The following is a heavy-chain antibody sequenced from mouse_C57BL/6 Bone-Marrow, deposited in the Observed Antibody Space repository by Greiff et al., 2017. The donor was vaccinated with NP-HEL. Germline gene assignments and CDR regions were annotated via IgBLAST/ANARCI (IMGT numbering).Heavy chain of an antibody. CDR2: ISDGGSYT. Sequence: EVQVVESGGGLVKPGGSLKLSCAASGFTFSSYAMSWVRQTPEKRLEWVATISDGGSYTYYPDNVKGRFTISRDNAKNNLYLQMSHLKSEDTAMYYCAREQYYGSTPYYAMDYWGQGTSVTVSS. D-gene: IGHD1-1*01. CDR1: GFTFSSYA. CDR3: AREQYYGSTPYYAMDY. V-gene: IGHV5-4*01. J-gene: IGHJ4*01.